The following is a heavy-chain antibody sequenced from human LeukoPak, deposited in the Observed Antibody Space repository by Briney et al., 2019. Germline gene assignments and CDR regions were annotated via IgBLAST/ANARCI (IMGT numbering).Heavy chain of an antibody. CDR1: GYTFTNYD. V-gene: IGHV1-8*01. Sequence: ASVKVSCKTSGYTFTNYDINWVRQATGQGLEWLGWMSPNNGNTGYAQKFQGRVTMTRDTSINTAYMELSSLRSEDTAVYYCARGTLRFLEWLCWFDPWGQGTLVTVSS. CDR3: ARGTLRFLEWLCWFDP. D-gene: IGHD3-3*01. CDR2: MSPNNGNT. J-gene: IGHJ5*02.